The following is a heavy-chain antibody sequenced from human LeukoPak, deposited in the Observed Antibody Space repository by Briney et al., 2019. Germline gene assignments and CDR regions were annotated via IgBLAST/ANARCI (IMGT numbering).Heavy chain of an antibody. J-gene: IGHJ4*02. CDR1: GFTFSTYS. Sequence: PGGSLRLSCAASGFTFSTYSMNWVRQAPGKGLEWVSYINTDSSTIYSADSVKGRFTLSRDKAKKSLYLQMNSLRAEDTAVYYCERDPGYYDSSGYFDYWGQGTLVTVSS. V-gene: IGHV3-48*01. D-gene: IGHD3-22*01. CDR2: INTDSSTI. CDR3: ERDPGYYDSSGYFDY.